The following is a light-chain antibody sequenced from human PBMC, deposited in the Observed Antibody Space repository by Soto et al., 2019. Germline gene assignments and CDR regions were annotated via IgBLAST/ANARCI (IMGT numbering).Light chain of an antibody. V-gene: IGKV3-20*01. CDR2: GAS. Sequence: EIVLTQSPATLSLSPGERATLSCRASQSVSSYLAWYQQKPGQAPRLLISGASNRATGIPDRFSGSGSGTDFTLTISRLEPEDFAVYYCQQYGNSPRTFGQGTRWIS. J-gene: IGKJ1*01. CDR3: QQYGNSPRT. CDR1: QSVSSY.